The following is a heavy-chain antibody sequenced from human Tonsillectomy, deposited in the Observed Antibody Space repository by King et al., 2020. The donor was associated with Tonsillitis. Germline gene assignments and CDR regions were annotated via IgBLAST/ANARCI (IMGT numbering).Heavy chain of an antibody. J-gene: IGHJ4*02. CDR2: IKSKSDGGTI. CDR1: GFMFTNAW. D-gene: IGHD1-26*01. CDR3: TTGECGSFQS. Sequence: VQLVESGGGLVEPGGSLRLSCAVSGFMFTNAWMNWVRQAPGKGLEWVGLIKSKSDGGTINYAAPVKGSFTISGDDSKNTLYLHMNSLKSDDTAVYYCTTGECGSFQSWGQGILVTVSS. V-gene: IGHV3-15*06.